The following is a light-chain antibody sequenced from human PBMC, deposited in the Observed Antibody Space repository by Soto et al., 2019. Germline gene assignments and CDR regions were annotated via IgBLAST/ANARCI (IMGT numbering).Light chain of an antibody. Sequence: DVVITQTPLSLSGRSVQRASISCKSSQSRLHITGETFLFWYLQKPGQSPQLLIYEVSTRVSGVPDRFSGSGSGTDFTLEISRVETDDVGIYYCMQSTQLPPTFGQGTRLEIK. CDR1: QSRLHITGETF. CDR3: MQSTQLPPT. V-gene: IGKV2D-29*02. CDR2: EVS. J-gene: IGKJ5*01.